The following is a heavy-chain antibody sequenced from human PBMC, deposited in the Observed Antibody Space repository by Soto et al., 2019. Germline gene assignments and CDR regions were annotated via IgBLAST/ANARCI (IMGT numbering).Heavy chain of an antibody. CDR1: GGSISSSSYY. Sequence: QLQLQESGPGLVKPSETLSLTCTVSGGSISSSSYYWGWIRQPPGKGLEWIGSIYYSGSTYYNPSLKSRVTISVDTSKNQFSLKLSSVTAADTAVYYCARRLSGSYFQDAFDIWGQGTMVTVSS. D-gene: IGHD1-26*01. CDR2: IYYSGST. V-gene: IGHV4-39*01. CDR3: ARRLSGSYFQDAFDI. J-gene: IGHJ3*02.